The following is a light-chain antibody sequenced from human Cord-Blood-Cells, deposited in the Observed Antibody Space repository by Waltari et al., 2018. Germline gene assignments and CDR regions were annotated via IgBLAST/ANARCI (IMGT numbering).Light chain of an antibody. CDR1: QSISSY. CDR3: QQRYSTPWT. Sequence: DIQMTQPPSSLSASVGDRVSITCRASQSISSYLTWYQQKPGKAPKLLIYAASSLQSGVPSRFSGSGSGTDFTLTISSLQPEDFATYYCQQRYSTPWTFGQGTKVEIK. CDR2: AAS. V-gene: IGKV1-39*01. J-gene: IGKJ1*01.